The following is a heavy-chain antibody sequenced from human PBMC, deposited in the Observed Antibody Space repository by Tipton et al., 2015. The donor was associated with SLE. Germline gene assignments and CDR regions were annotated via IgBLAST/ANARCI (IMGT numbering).Heavy chain of an antibody. CDR1: GVSISSHY. V-gene: IGHV4-59*11. CDR2: IYYSGST. CDR3: AREDPAFDI. J-gene: IGHJ3*02. Sequence: LRLSCTVSGVSISSHYWSWIRQPPGKRLEWIGYIYYSGSTNYNPSLKSRVTISVDTSKNQFSLKLSSVTAADTAVYYCAREDPAFDIWGQGTMVTVSS.